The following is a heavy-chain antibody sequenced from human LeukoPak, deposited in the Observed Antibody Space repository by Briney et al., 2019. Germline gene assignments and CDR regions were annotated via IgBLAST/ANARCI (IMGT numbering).Heavy chain of an antibody. D-gene: IGHD2-15*01. J-gene: IGHJ4*02. CDR1: GFTFGYYA. V-gene: IGHV3-49*02. CDR3: ARDSGGNSYLPEY. Sequence: GPSLRLSCTASGFTFGYYALTWVRQAPGKGLEWVGFIRSKGSGGTTQYAASVKGRFTISRDDSISIAYLQMHSLTTEDTAVYYCARDSGGNSYLPEYWGQGTLVTVSS. CDR2: IRSKGSGGTT.